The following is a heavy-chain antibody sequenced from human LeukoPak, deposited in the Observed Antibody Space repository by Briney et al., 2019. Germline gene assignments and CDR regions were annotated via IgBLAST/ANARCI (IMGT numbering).Heavy chain of an antibody. CDR3: ARSSEQPGYFDY. CDR2: VYTSGST. J-gene: IGHJ4*02. V-gene: IGHV4-4*07. D-gene: IGHD3-10*01. CDR1: GGSISSHY. Sequence: SETLSLTCTVSGGSISSHYWSWIRQPAGKGLEWIGRVYTSGSTNYNPSLKSRVTTSVDTSKNQFSLNLSSVTAADTAIYYCARSSEQPGYFDYWGQGILVTVSS.